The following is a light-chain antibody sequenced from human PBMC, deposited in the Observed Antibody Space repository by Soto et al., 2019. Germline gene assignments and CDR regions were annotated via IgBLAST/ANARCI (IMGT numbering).Light chain of an antibody. J-gene: IGKJ4*01. V-gene: IGKV3-15*01. CDR3: QQYNNWPLT. CDR1: QSVSSN. Sequence: EKVITQSPATLSVSPGERATLSCRASQSVSSNLAWYQQKPGQAPRLLIYGASTRATGIPVRFSGSGSGTEFTLTISSLQSEDFAVYYCQQYNNWPLTFGGGTKVDIK. CDR2: GAS.